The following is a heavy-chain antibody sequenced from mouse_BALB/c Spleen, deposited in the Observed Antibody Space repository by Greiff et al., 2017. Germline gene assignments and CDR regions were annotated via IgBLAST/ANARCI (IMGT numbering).Heavy chain of an antibody. CDR2: IYPGDGDT. J-gene: IGHJ3*01. CDR1: GYTFTSYW. CDR3: ARGDYGNYGGFAY. Sequence: QVQLQQSGAELARPGASVKLSCKASGYTFTSYWMQWVKQRPGQGLEWIGAIYPGDGDTRYTQKFKGKATLTADKSSSTAYMQLSSLASEDSAVYYCARGDYGNYGGFAYWGQGTLVTVSA. V-gene: IGHV1-87*01. D-gene: IGHD2-1*01.